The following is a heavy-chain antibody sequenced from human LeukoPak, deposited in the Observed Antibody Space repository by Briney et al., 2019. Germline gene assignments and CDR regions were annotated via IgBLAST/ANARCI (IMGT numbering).Heavy chain of an antibody. V-gene: IGHV4-34*01. Sequence: SETLSLTCAVYGGSFSGYYWSWIRQPPGKGLEWIGEINHSGSTNYNPSLKSRVTISVDTSKNQFSLKLSSVTAADTAVYYCARGSVVVVAAIYNYYYMDVWGKGTTVTVSS. D-gene: IGHD2-15*01. CDR3: ARGSVVVVAAIYNYYYMDV. J-gene: IGHJ6*03. CDR1: GGSFSGYY. CDR2: INHSGST.